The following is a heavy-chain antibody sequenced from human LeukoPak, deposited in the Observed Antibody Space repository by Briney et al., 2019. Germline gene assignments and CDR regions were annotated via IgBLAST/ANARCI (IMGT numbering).Heavy chain of an antibody. D-gene: IGHD1-26*01. V-gene: IGHV3-7*01. Sequence: GGSLRLSCAASGFTFSSYGMHWVRQAPGKGLEWVANIKQDGSEKYYVDSVKGRLTISRDKDKNSLYLQMNSLRAEDTAVYYCARVGGSYWGWFDPWGQGTLVTVSS. J-gene: IGHJ5*02. CDR3: ARVGGSYWGWFDP. CDR1: GFTFSSYG. CDR2: IKQDGSEK.